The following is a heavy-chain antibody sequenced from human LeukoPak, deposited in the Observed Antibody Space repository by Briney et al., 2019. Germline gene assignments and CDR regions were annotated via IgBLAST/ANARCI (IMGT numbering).Heavy chain of an antibody. D-gene: IGHD5-18*01. CDR2: INWNGGST. CDR3: ARRVDTAMALDH. V-gene: IGHV3-20*04. Sequence: GGSLRLSCAASGFTFDDYGKSWVRQAPGKGLEWVSGINWNGGSTGYADSIKGRFTISRDNAKNSLYLQMNSLRAEDTALYYCARRVDTAMALDHWGQGTLVTVSS. CDR1: GFTFDDYG. J-gene: IGHJ5*02.